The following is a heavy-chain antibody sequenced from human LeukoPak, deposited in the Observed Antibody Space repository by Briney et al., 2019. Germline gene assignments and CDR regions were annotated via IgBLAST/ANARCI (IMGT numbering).Heavy chain of an antibody. CDR1: GGSISSGGYY. CDR3: AQGGVPSNTYSSSWYQFDY. D-gene: IGHD6-13*01. Sequence: SETLSLTCTVSGGSISSGGYYWSWIRQPPGKGLEWIGYIYHSGSTYYNPSLKSRVTISVDRSKNQFSLKLSSVTAADTAVYYCAQGGVPSNTYSSSWYQFDYWGQGTLVTVSS. V-gene: IGHV4-30-2*01. J-gene: IGHJ4*02. CDR2: IYHSGST.